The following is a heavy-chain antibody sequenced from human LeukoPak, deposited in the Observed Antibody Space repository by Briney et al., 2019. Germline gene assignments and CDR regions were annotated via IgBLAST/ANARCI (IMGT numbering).Heavy chain of an antibody. Sequence: GGSLRLSCAASGFTFSSYNMNWVRQAPGKGLEWVSSISSSSSYIYYADSVKGRFTISRDNAKNSLYLQMNSLRAEDTAVYYCARDGGYNYGMDVWGQGTTVTVSS. CDR3: ARDGGYNYGMDV. V-gene: IGHV3-21*01. D-gene: IGHD2-2*02. CDR2: ISSSSSYI. CDR1: GFTFSSYN. J-gene: IGHJ6*02.